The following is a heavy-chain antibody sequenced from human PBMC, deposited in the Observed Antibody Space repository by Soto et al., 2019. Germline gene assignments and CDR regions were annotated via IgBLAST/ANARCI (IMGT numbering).Heavy chain of an antibody. Sequence: QVQLVESGGGVVQPGRSLRLSCAASGFTFSSSGMHWVRQAPGKGLEWVAVTSFDGSSGYYADSVSGRFTISRDNSNNTLYLQMNSLRAEDTAVYYCAKSTPAVAGYFDYWGQGTLVTVSS. V-gene: IGHV3-30*18. D-gene: IGHD6-19*01. CDR3: AKSTPAVAGYFDY. J-gene: IGHJ4*02. CDR1: GFTFSSSG. CDR2: TSFDGSSG.